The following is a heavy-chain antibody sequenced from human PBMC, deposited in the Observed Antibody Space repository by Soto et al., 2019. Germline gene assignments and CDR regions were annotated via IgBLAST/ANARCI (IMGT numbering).Heavy chain of an antibody. V-gene: IGHV1-58*02. CDR1: GFTFTSSA. Sequence: QMQLVQSGPEVKKPGTSVKVSCKASGFTFTSSAMQWVRQARGQRLEWIGGIVVGSGNTNYAQKFQERVTITRDMSTSTADMELMSRRSEDTAVYYCAAEGTVTTGMDVWGQGTTVTVSS. CDR3: AAEGTVTTGMDV. CDR2: IVVGSGNT. J-gene: IGHJ6*02. D-gene: IGHD4-17*01.